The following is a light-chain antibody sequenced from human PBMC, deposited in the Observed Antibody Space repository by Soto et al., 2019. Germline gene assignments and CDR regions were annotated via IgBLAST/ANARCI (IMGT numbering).Light chain of an antibody. CDR1: QSVSSST. CDR2: GTS. V-gene: IGKV3-20*01. CDR3: QQYGTSPPYT. J-gene: IGKJ2*01. Sequence: EIVLTQSPVTLSWSPGERATLSCSASQSVSSSTLAWYQQKTGQAPRLLIYGTSSRATGIPDRFSGSGSGTDFTLTISRLEPEDFAVYYCQQYGTSPPYTFGQGTKLEIK.